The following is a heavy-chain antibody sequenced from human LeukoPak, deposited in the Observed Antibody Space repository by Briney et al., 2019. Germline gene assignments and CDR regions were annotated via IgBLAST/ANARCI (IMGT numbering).Heavy chain of an antibody. CDR1: GFTFSNYA. CDR2: TSHDGNKE. J-gene: IGHJ3*01. CDR3: ARDVQGYCSSISCYGGAFDV. Sequence: PGGSLRLSCAVSGFTFSNYAMHWVRQAPGKGLEWVAVTSHDGNKEYYADSVKGRFTISRDNSKNTLYLQMNSLRAEDTAVYYCARDVQGYCSSISCYGGAFDVWGQGTMVTVSS. V-gene: IGHV3-30*04. D-gene: IGHD2-2*01.